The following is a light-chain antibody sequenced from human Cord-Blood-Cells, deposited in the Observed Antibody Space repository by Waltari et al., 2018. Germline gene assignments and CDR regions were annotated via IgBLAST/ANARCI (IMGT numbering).Light chain of an antibody. Sequence: DIQMTQSPSSLSASVGDRVTITCHASQDISNYLNWYQQKPVKAPKLLIYDACNLETGVPPRFSVSGYGIDFTFTISSLQPEEIAPYYCQQYYNLRLTFGGGTKVQI. J-gene: IGKJ4*01. CDR1: QDISNY. CDR2: DAC. V-gene: IGKV1-33*01. CDR3: QQYYNLRLT.